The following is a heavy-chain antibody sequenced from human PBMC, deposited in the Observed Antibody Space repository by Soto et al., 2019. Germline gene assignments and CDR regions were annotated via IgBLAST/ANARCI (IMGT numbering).Heavy chain of an antibody. J-gene: IGHJ4*02. CDR2: NYYSGKT. CDR1: VASITSTTYF. CDR3: AKNLPRTGRFDY. Sequence: SETLSLTCTLSVASITSTTYFWAWIRQRPGKGLEWVGSNYYSGKTHYNPSLKSRTTISVDRSRNQFSLQVSSVTAADTAVYYCAKNLPRTGRFDYWGQGTVVTVSS. V-gene: IGHV4-39*01.